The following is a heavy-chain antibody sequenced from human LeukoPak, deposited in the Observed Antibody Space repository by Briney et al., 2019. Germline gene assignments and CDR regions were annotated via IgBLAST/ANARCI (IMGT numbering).Heavy chain of an antibody. CDR3: ATAPPAGMDV. J-gene: IGHJ6*02. CDR1: GYTFTSYD. D-gene: IGHD2-2*01. V-gene: IGHV1-8*01. CDR2: MNPNSGNT. Sequence: ASVKVSCKASGYTFTSYDINWVRQATGQGLEWMGLMNPNSGNTGYAQKFQGRVTMNRNTSISAAYMKLRSLRSEDAAVYYCATAPPAGMDVWGQGTTVTVSS.